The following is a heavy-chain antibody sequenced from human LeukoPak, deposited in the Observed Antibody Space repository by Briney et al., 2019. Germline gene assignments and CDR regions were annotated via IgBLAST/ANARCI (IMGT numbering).Heavy chain of an antibody. CDR2: ISSSSSYI. V-gene: IGHV3-21*01. D-gene: IGHD1-26*01. Sequence: KSGGSLRLSCAASGFTFSSYSMNWVRQAPGEGLEWVSSISSSSSYIYYADSVKGRFTISRDNAKNSLYLQMNSLRAEDTAVYYCARDGPHRGVGANYYYGMDVWGQGTTVTVSS. J-gene: IGHJ6*02. CDR1: GFTFSSYS. CDR3: ARDGPHRGVGANYYYGMDV.